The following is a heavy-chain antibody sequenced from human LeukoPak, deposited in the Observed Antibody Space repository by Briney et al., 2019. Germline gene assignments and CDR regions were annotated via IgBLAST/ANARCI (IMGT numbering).Heavy chain of an antibody. J-gene: IGHJ2*01. Sequence: QSGGSLRLSCAASGFTFSSYDMHWVRQPTGKGLEWVSAIGTAGDTYYPGSVKGRFTISRENAKNSLYLQMNSLRAGDTAVYYCAREKGIDGSSWYLDLWGRGTLVTVSS. CDR3: AREKGIDGSSWYLDL. CDR2: IGTAGDT. CDR1: GFTFSSYD. V-gene: IGHV3-13*01. D-gene: IGHD5-24*01.